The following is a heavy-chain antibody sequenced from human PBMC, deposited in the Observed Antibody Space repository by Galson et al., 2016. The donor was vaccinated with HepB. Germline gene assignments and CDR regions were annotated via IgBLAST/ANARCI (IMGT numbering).Heavy chain of an antibody. CDR2: INHNGNT. Sequence: SETLSLTCAVYGGSFRGYYWSWIRQPPGKGLEWIGEINHNGNTNYNPSLKSRVTISVDMSKNQFSLKLSSVTAADTAVYYCARGKLELRVSDSWGQGTLVTVSS. V-gene: IGHV4-34*01. J-gene: IGHJ4*02. D-gene: IGHD1-7*01. CDR3: ARGKLELRVSDS. CDR1: GGSFRGYY.